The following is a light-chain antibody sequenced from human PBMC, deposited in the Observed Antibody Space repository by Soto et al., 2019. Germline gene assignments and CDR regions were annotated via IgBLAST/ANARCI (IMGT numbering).Light chain of an antibody. V-gene: IGLV3-21*04. CDR3: QVWDITTDHYV. J-gene: IGLJ1*01. Sequence: SYELTQPPSVSVAPEKTVRLTFRGDNIGSKRVHWYRQKPGQAPVLVIYYDSDRPSGIPERFSGSNSGNTATLTINRVEAGDEADYYCQVWDITTDHYVFGTGTKVTVL. CDR2: YDS. CDR1: NIGSKR.